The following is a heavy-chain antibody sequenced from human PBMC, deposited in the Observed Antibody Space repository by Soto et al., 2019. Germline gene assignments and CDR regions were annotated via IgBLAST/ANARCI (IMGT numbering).Heavy chain of an antibody. Sequence: SETLSLTCTVSGGSISGYYWSWIRQPPGKGLEWIGYVYYGGRTNYNPSLKSRVTISIDTSKNQFSLKLTSVTAADTAVYYCARRRDSGDYLGSYSWFDPWGQGTLVTVSS. CDR2: VYYGGRT. J-gene: IGHJ5*02. V-gene: IGHV4-59*08. CDR1: GGSISGYY. CDR3: ARRRDSGDYLGSYSWFDP. D-gene: IGHD1-26*01.